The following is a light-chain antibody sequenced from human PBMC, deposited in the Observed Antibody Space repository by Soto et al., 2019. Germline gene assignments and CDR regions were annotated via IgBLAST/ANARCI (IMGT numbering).Light chain of an antibody. CDR2: RNN. J-gene: IGLJ1*01. Sequence: QSVLTQPPSASGTPGQRVTISCSGSSSNIGSNYVYWYQQLPGTAPKLLIYRNNQRPSGVPDRFSGSKSGTSASLAISGLRSEDEADYYCAAWDESLSGDNYVFGTGTKVTVL. CDR3: AAWDESLSGDNYV. V-gene: IGLV1-47*01. CDR1: SSNIGSNY.